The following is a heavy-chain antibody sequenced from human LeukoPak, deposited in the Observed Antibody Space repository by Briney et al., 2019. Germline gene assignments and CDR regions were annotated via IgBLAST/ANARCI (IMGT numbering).Heavy chain of an antibody. J-gene: IGHJ4*02. CDR3: AKEAKKGSYDSSGYFDY. V-gene: IGHV3-23*01. CDR2: ISGSGGST. D-gene: IGHD3-22*01. CDR1: GFTFSSYA. Sequence: GGSLRLSCAASGFTFSSYAMSWVRQAPGKGLEWVSAISGSGGSTYYADSVKGRFTISRDNSKNTLHLQMNSLRAEDTAVYYCAKEAKKGSYDSSGYFDYWGQGTLVTVSS.